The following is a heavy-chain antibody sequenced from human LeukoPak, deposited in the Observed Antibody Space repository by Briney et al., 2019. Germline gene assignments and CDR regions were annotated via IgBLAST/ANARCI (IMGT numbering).Heavy chain of an antibody. CDR2: IHPGDSDT. CDR1: GYSFTTDW. Sequence: PGESLKISCKASGYSFTTDWIGWVRQMAGEGLELRGIIHPGDSDTTYSPSFQGQVTISADKSISTAYLQWSSVKASDTAMYYCARSFTNAFDMWGQGTMVTVSS. D-gene: IGHD3-16*02. CDR3: ARSFTNAFDM. J-gene: IGHJ3*02. V-gene: IGHV5-51*01.